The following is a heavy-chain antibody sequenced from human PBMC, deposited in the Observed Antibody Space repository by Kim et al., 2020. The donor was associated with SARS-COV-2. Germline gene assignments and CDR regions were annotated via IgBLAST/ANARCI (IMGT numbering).Heavy chain of an antibody. CDR3: AKDIKSGYYDSSGYYYGGNFDY. V-gene: IGHV3-9*01. Sequence: GGSLRLSCAASGFTFDDYAMHWVRQAPGKGLEWVSGISWNSGSIGYADSVKGRFTISRDNAKNSLYLQMNSLRAEDTALYYCAKDIKSGYYDSSGYYYGGNFDYWGQGTLVTVSS. D-gene: IGHD3-22*01. CDR1: GFTFDDYA. CDR2: ISWNSGSI. J-gene: IGHJ4*02.